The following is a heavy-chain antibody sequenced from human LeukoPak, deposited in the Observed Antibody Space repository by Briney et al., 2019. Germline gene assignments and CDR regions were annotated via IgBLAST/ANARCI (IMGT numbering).Heavy chain of an antibody. Sequence: GGSLRLSCAASGFTFSNYGMSWVRQAPGKGLEWVSAISGSGGNTYYADSVKGRFTISRDNSKNTLYLQMNSLRTEDTAVYYCAKTWEPKFGFDHWGQGTLVTVSS. V-gene: IGHV3-23*01. J-gene: IGHJ4*02. CDR2: ISGSGGNT. CDR3: AKTWEPKFGFDH. D-gene: IGHD1-26*01. CDR1: GFTFSNYG.